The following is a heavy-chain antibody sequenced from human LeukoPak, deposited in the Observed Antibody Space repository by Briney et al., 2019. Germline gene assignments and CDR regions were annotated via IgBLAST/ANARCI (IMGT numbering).Heavy chain of an antibody. V-gene: IGHV3-43*01. CDR1: GFTFDDYT. CDR2: ITWDGGSA. CDR3: ARGHYGMDV. J-gene: IGHJ6*04. Sequence: PGGSLRISCAASGFTFDDYTMHWVRQAPGKGLDWVSLITWDGGSAFYADSVKGRFTISRDNAKNSLYLQMNSLRAEDTAVYSCARGHYGMDVWGKGTTVTVSS.